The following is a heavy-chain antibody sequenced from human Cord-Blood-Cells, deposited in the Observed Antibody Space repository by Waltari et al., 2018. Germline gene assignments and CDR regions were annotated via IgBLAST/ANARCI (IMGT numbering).Heavy chain of an antibody. Sequence: QVQLQQWGAGLLKPSETLSLTCAVYGGSFSGYYWSWIRQPPGKGLEGIGESNQSGTTNYTPSLKSRVTISVDTSKNQFSLKLSSVTAADTAVYYCARGGLQGFDYWGQGTLVTVSS. CDR3: ARGGLQGFDY. CDR2: SNQSGTT. D-gene: IGHD4-4*01. J-gene: IGHJ4*02. V-gene: IGHV4-34*01. CDR1: GGSFSGYY.